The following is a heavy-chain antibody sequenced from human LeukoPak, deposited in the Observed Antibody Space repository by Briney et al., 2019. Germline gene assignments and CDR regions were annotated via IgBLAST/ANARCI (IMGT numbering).Heavy chain of an antibody. Sequence: EPGGSLRLSCAASGFTFSSYSMNWVRQAPGKGLEWVASISSSSSYIYYADSVKGRFTISRDNAKNSLYLQMNSLRAEDTAVYYCARGDGIVGAKGSAFDIWGQGTMVTVPS. CDR2: ISSSSSYI. CDR1: GFTFSSYS. J-gene: IGHJ3*02. V-gene: IGHV3-21*01. CDR3: ARGDGIVGAKGSAFDI. D-gene: IGHD1-26*01.